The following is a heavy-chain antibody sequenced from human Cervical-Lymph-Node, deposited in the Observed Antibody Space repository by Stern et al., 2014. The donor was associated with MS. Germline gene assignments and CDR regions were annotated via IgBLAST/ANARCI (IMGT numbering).Heavy chain of an antibody. V-gene: IGHV1-18*01. CDR1: GYTITSYG. J-gene: IGHJ3*02. CDR3: ARGLLGSENAFDI. CDR2: ISAYNGNT. D-gene: IGHD2-15*01. Sequence: VQLVESGAAVKQPGASVKVPCKASGYTITSYGISWVRQTLGNGLELIGWISAYNGNTNYAQKLQGRVTMTTDTSTSTAYMELRSLRSDDTAVYYCARGLLGSENAFDIWGQGTMVTVSS.